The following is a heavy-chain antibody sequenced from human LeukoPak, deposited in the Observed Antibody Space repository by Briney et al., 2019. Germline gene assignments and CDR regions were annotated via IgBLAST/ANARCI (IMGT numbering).Heavy chain of an antibody. CDR3: TTDEWT. J-gene: IGHJ4*02. Sequence: GGSLRLSCAASGFTFSNAWMSWVRQAPGKGLEWVGRIKSKSDGGKTDYAAPVKGRFTISRDDSANMLYLQMNSLKTEDTAVYYCTTDEWTWGQGTLVTVSS. D-gene: IGHD3-3*01. V-gene: IGHV3-15*01. CDR2: IKSKSDGGKT. CDR1: GFTFSNAW.